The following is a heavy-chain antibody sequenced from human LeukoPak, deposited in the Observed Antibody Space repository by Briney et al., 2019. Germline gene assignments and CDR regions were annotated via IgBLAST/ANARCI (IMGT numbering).Heavy chain of an antibody. CDR3: AKRGSSSWTQFDY. J-gene: IGHJ4*02. CDR2: ISGGTGGST. CDR1: GFTFNDYA. D-gene: IGHD6-13*01. V-gene: IGHV3-23*01. Sequence: PGGSLRLSCAASGFTFNDYAINWVRPAPGKGLEWVSVISGGTGGSTYYADSVKGRFTISRDNSKNTLYLQMNSLRAEDTAVYYCAKRGSSSWTQFDYWGQGTLVTVSS.